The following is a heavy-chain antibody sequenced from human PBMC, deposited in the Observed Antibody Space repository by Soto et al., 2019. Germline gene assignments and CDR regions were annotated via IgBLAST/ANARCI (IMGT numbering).Heavy chain of an antibody. D-gene: IGHD1-26*01. CDR3: AREPVGPDYAMDV. J-gene: IGHJ6*02. V-gene: IGHV3-33*01. CDR2: LGFDGGGR. Sequence: ESVGGVVQPGTSLRLSCAASGFDFSSYGMHWVRQTPGKGLEWVAVLGFDGGGRYYADSVKGRFTISRDNSKKMLYLQMDSLRAEDTALYYCAREPVGPDYAMDVWGQGTTVTVSS. CDR1: GFDFSSYG.